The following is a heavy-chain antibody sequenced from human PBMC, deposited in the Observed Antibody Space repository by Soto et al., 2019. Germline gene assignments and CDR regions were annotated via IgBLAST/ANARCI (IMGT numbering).Heavy chain of an antibody. CDR1: GYSFTSYW. D-gene: IGHD5-12*01. J-gene: IGHJ6*02. Sequence: PGESLKISCKGSGYSFTSYWIGWVRQMPGKGLEWMGIIYPGDSDTRYSPSFQGQVTISADKSISTAYLQWSSLKASDTAMYYCARLLWVSSGPYGMDVWGQGTTVTVSS. CDR3: ARLLWVSSGPYGMDV. CDR2: IYPGDSDT. V-gene: IGHV5-51*01.